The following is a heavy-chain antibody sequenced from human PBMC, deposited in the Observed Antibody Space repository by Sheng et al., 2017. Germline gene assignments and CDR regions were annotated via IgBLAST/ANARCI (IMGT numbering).Heavy chain of an antibody. V-gene: IGHV3-30*18. CDR1: GFTFSSYG. CDR2: ISYDGSNK. J-gene: IGHJ5*02. D-gene: IGHD1-26*01. CDR3: AKDQSSGSYYWGWFDP. Sequence: QVQLVESGGGVVQPGRSLRLSCAASGFTFSSYGMHWVRQAPGKGLEWVAVISYDGSNKYYADSVKGRFTISRDNSKNTLYLQMNSLRAEDTAVYYCAKDQSSGSYYWGWFDPWGQGTLVTVSS.